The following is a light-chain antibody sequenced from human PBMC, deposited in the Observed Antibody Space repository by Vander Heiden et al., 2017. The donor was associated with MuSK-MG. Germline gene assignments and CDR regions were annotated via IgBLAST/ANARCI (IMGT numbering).Light chain of an antibody. CDR2: DAS. CDR1: QSISSW. Sequence: DIQMTQSPSTLSASVGDRVTITCRASQSISSWLAWYQQKPGKAPKLLIYDASSLESGVPSRFSGRGSGTEFTLTISSLQPDDFATYYCQQDTGESRTFGQGTKVEIK. J-gene: IGKJ1*01. CDR3: QQDTGESRT. V-gene: IGKV1-5*01.